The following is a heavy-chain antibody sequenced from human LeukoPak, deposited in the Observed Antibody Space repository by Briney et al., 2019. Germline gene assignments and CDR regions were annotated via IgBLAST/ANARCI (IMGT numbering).Heavy chain of an antibody. V-gene: IGHV4-59*01. CDR2: IYYSGST. Sequence: PSETLSLTCTVSGGSISSYYWSWIRQPPGKGLEWIGYIYYSGSTNYNPSLKSRVTISVDTSKNQFSLKLSSVTAADTAVYYCARVEIGEPRGGFWFDPWGQGTLVTVSS. D-gene: IGHD1-14*01. CDR1: GGSISSYY. CDR3: ARVEIGEPRGGFWFDP. J-gene: IGHJ5*02.